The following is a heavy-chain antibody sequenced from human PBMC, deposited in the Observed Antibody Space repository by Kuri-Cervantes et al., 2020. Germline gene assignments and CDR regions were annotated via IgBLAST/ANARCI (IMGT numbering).Heavy chain of an antibody. CDR1: GGSISSYY. V-gene: IGHV4-59*08. J-gene: IGHJ4*02. Sequence: SETLSLTCTVSGGSISSYYWSWIRQPPGKGLEWIGYIYYSGSTYYNPSLKSRVTISVDTSKNQFSLKLSSVTAADTAVYYCARRYWAVAGSPFDYWGQGTLVTVSS. CDR3: ARRYWAVAGSPFDY. CDR2: IYYSGST. D-gene: IGHD6-19*01.